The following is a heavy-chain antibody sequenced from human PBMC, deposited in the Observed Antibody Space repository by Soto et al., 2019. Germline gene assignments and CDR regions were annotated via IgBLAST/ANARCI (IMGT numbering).Heavy chain of an antibody. D-gene: IGHD2-15*01. Sequence: RKGLEWVGRSGNKPNSYLTEYAASVKDRFTISRDDSKNSLYLHMNSVRAEDTAVYYCVRDDCSGGTCYGGYWGKGSLVIGSS. CDR2: SGNKPNSYLT. V-gene: IGHV3-72*01. CDR3: VRDDCSGGTCYGGY. J-gene: IGHJ4*02.